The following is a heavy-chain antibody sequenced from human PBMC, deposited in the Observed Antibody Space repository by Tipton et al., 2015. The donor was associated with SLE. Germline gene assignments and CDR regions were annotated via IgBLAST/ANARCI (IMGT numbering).Heavy chain of an antibody. V-gene: IGHV4-39*07. J-gene: IGHJ5*02. CDR1: GGSISSSSYY. D-gene: IGHD3-3*01. CDR2: IYYSGST. CDR3: ARHKDFLEWIASAIWFDP. Sequence: TLSLTCTVSGGSISSSSYYWGWIRQPPGKGLEWIGSIYYSGSTYYNPSLKSRVTISVDTSKNQFSLKLSSVTAADPAVYYLARHKDFLEWIASAIWFDPWGQGTLVTVFS.